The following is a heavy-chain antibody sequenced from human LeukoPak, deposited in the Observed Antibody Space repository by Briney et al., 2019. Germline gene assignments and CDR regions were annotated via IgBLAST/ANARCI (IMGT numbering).Heavy chain of an antibody. D-gene: IGHD3-3*01. V-gene: IGHV3-21*01. CDR3: TSDFWSGYSFDY. J-gene: IGHJ4*02. CDR2: ISSSSSYI. Sequence: GGSLRLSCAASGFTFSSYSMNWVRQAPGKGLEWVSSISSSSSYIYYADSVKGRFTISRDSAKNSLYLQMNSLRAEDTAVYYCTSDFWSGYSFDYWGQGTLVTVSS. CDR1: GFTFSSYS.